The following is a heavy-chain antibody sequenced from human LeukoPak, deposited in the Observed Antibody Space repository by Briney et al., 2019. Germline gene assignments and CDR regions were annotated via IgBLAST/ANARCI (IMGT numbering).Heavy chain of an antibody. D-gene: IGHD4-23*01. CDR1: GYTFSGFY. J-gene: IGHJ4*02. Sequence: ASVKVSCKASGYTFSGFYVHWVRQAPGQGLEWMGIIKVSGGRTEYAQKFQGRVTMTRDMSTSTVYMELNNLRSEDTAVYYCARETPESYYFDYWGQGTLVTVSS. CDR3: ARETPESYYFDY. V-gene: IGHV1-46*01. CDR2: IKVSGGRT.